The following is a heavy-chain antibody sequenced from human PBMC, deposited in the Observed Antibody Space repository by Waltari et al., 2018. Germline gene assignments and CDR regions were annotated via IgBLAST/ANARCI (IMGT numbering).Heavy chain of an antibody. CDR2: MNPNSGNT. CDR3: ARGGRGYSGYDSSNWFDP. V-gene: IGHV1-8*03. Sequence: QVQLVQSGAEVKKPGASVKVSCKASGYTFTSYDINWVRQANGQGLEWMGWMNPNSGNTGYAQKFQGRVTITRNTSISTAYMELSSLRSEDTAVYYCARGGRGYSGYDSSNWFDPWGQGTLVTVSS. CDR1: GYTFTSYD. J-gene: IGHJ5*02. D-gene: IGHD5-12*01.